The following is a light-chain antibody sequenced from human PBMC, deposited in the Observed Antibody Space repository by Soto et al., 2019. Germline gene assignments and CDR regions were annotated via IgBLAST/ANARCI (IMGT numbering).Light chain of an antibody. CDR3: QQYDRWPVT. V-gene: IGKV3-15*01. Sequence: EVVMTQSPAPLSVSPGERVTFSCRARQSVTTNLAWYQHKPGQSPRLLISDASTGASGIPPRFSGSGSGTEFTLTIDRLQSADFAVYYCQQYDRWPVTFGGGTKVEIK. J-gene: IGKJ4*01. CDR1: QSVTTN. CDR2: DAS.